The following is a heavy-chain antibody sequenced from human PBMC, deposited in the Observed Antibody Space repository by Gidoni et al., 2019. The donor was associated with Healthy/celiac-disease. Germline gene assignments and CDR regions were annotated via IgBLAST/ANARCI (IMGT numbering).Heavy chain of an antibody. CDR3: AAETIYDFWSGYSSVFDY. CDR2: IVVGSGNT. Sequence: QMQLVQSGPEVKKPGTSVQVSCKASGFTFTSSAVQWVRQARGQRLEWIGWIVVGSGNTNYAQKFQERVTITRDMSTSTAYMELSSLRSEDTAVYYCAAETIYDFWSGYSSVFDYWGQGTLVTVSS. V-gene: IGHV1-58*01. CDR1: GFTFTSSA. J-gene: IGHJ4*02. D-gene: IGHD3-3*01.